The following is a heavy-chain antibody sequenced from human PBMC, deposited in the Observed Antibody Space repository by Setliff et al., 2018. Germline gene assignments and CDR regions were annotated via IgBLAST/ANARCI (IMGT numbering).Heavy chain of an antibody. D-gene: IGHD2-15*01. CDR1: DVSISSSSFY. Sequence: PSETLSLTCTVSDVSISSSSFYWTWIRQPAGKGLEWIGHISPSGSTTYNPSVKSRVTISLDTSKNHFSLKLDSVTAADTAVYYCARARYCSGGRCYWTWLDSWAQGTLVTVSS. CDR3: ARARYCSGGRCYWTWLDS. CDR2: ISPSGST. J-gene: IGHJ5*01. V-gene: IGHV4-61*09.